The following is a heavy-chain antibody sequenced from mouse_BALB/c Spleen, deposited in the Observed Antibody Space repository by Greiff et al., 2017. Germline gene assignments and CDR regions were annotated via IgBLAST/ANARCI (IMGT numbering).Heavy chain of an antibody. D-gene: IGHD2-2*01. J-gene: IGHJ3*01. CDR2: IYPGSGST. Sequence: LKQPGSELVRPGASVKLSCKASGYTFTSYWMHWVKQRPGQGLEWIGNIYPGSGSTNYDEKFKSKATLTVDTSSSTAYMQLSSLTSEDSAVYYCTAGYSFAYWGQGTLVTVSA. CDR3: TAGYSFAY. CDR1: GYTFTSYW. V-gene: IGHV1S22*01.